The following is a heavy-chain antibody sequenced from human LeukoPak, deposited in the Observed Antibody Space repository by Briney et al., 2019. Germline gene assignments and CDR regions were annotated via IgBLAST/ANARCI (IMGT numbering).Heavy chain of an antibody. Sequence: GGSLRLSCAASGFSFSNYWVHWVRQAPGKGLVWVSRINSDGSSTRYADSVKGRFTISRDNAKNSLYLQMNSLRAEDTAVYYCARDRSNYYYYYGMDVWGKGTTVTVSS. CDR1: GFSFSNYW. CDR3: ARDRSNYYYYYGMDV. CDR2: INSDGSST. V-gene: IGHV3-74*01. J-gene: IGHJ6*04.